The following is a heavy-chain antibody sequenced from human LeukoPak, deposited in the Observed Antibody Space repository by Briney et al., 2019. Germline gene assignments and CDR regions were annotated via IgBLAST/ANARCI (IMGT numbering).Heavy chain of an antibody. V-gene: IGHV3-53*01. CDR1: GFTVSSNY. J-gene: IGHJ4*02. Sequence: GGSLRLSCAASGFTVSSNYMSWVRQAPGKGLEWVSVIYSGGTTYYADSVKGRFTISRHNSKNTLYLQMTSLRVEDTAMYYCASISDLLYYFDSWGQGTLVTVSS. CDR2: IYSGGTT. CDR3: ASISDLLYYFDS.